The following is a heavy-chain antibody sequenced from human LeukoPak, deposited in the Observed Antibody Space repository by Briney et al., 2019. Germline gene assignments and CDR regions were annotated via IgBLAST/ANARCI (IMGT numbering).Heavy chain of an antibody. Sequence: QTGGSLRLSCAASGFTFSSFEMNWVRQAPGKGLEWISYISSSGSSIYYADSVKGRFTISRDNAKNSLYLLMNSLRAEDTAVYYCARVSGIAAAGTFDYWGQGTLVTVSS. V-gene: IGHV3-48*03. CDR3: ARVSGIAAAGTFDY. CDR2: ISSSGSSI. CDR1: GFTFSSFE. D-gene: IGHD6-13*01. J-gene: IGHJ4*02.